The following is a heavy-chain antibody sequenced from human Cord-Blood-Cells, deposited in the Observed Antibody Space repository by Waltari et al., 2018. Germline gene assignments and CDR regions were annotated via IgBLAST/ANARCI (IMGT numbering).Heavy chain of an antibody. J-gene: IGHJ4*02. CDR3: ATSSPPLY. D-gene: IGHD6-13*01. Sequence: EVQLVESGGGLVKPGGSLRLSCAASGFTFSSYSMNWVRQAPGKGLEWVSSISSSSSYIYYAESVKRRFTISRDNAKNSLYLQMNSLRAEDTAVYYCATSSPPLYWGQGTLVTVSS. CDR1: GFTFSSYS. CDR2: ISSSSSYI. V-gene: IGHV3-21*01.